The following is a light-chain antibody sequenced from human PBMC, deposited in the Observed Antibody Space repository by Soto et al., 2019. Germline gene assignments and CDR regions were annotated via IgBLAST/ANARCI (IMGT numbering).Light chain of an antibody. CDR3: QQRSNWPST. J-gene: IGKJ4*01. V-gene: IGKV1-9*01. Sequence: DIQLSQSPPFLSASIGDRVTITCRASQGINNYLAWYQQRPGKAPKLLIYAASTLQSGVPSRFSGSGSGTEFSLTITSLEPEDFAVYYCQQRSNWPSTFGGGTKVEI. CDR1: QGINNY. CDR2: AAS.